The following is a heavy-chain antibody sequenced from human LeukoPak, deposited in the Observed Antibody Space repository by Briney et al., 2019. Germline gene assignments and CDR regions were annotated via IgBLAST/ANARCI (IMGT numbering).Heavy chain of an antibody. CDR1: RITFSSYS. CDR3: ARDQGGVGY. D-gene: IGHD3-16*01. J-gene: IGHJ4*02. V-gene: IGHV3-48*01. Sequence: GGSLRLSCVASRITFSSYSMNWVRQAPGKGVEGVSYISSFSGTINYADSVKARFTISRDNAKNSLYLQMNSLRAEDTAVYYCARDQGGVGYWGQGTLVTVSS. CDR2: ISSFSGTI.